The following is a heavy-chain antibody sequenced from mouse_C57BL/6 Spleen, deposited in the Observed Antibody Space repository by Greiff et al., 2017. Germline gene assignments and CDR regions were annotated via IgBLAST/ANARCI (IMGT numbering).Heavy chain of an antibody. CDR2: IYPGSGST. Sequence: VQLQQPGAELVKPGASVKMSCKASGYTFTSYWITWVKQRPGQGLEWIGDIYPGSGSTNYNEKFKSKATLTVDTSSSTAYMQLSSLASEDSAVYYCAREVAYGNYESGYAMDYWGQGTSVTVSS. D-gene: IGHD2-1*01. CDR3: AREVAYGNYESGYAMDY. J-gene: IGHJ4*01. V-gene: IGHV1-55*01. CDR1: GYTFTSYW.